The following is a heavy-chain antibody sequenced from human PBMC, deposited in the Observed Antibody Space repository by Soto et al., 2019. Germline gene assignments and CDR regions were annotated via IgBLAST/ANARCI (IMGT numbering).Heavy chain of an antibody. D-gene: IGHD2-2*01. CDR1: GYTFTGYY. V-gene: IGHV1-2*02. Sequence: ASVKVSCKSSGYTFTGYYIHWVREAPGQGLEWMGWINPQTGGTSYAQKFQGRVTLSRDTSINTAYLELSRLRFDDAAVYFCARERYQVISDGMDVWGQGTTVTVSS. CDR3: ARERYQVISDGMDV. CDR2: INPQTGGT. J-gene: IGHJ6*02.